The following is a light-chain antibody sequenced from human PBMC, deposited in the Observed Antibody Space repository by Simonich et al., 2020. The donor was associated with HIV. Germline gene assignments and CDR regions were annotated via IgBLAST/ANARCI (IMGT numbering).Light chain of an antibody. CDR3: QQRTNWLT. CDR2: GAS. Sequence: EIVMTQSPATLSVSPGERATLSCRARQSVSSNLAWYQQKPGQAPRLLIYGASTRATGTPARFSGSGSGTEFTLTINSLEPGDSAVYYCQQRTNWLTFGGGTKVEIK. J-gene: IGKJ4*01. CDR1: QSVSSN. V-gene: IGKV3-15*01.